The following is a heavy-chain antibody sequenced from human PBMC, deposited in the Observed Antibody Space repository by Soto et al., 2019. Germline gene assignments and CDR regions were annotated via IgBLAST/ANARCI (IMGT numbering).Heavy chain of an antibody. J-gene: IGHJ4*02. CDR1: GFTFRNYG. V-gene: IGHV3-48*01. Sequence: GESLKISCAASGFTFRNYGMNWVRQAPGKGLEWVSYIGIGSSTKYYADSVKGRFTISRDNAKNSLYLQMNSLRAEDTAVYYCAKGSSKTMASYFDNWGQGDLVTISS. CDR3: AKGSSKTMASYFDN. CDR2: IGIGSSTK.